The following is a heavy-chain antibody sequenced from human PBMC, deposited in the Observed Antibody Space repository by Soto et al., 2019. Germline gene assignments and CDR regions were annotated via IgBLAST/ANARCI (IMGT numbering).Heavy chain of an antibody. CDR3: TRGYCSSTSCYIWDNWFDP. Sequence: SETLSLTCTVSGGSISRYYWSWIRQPPGKGLEWIGYIYYSGRTNYNPSLKSRVTISVDTSKNQFSLKLSSVTAADTAVYYCTRGYCSSTSCYIWDNWFDPWGQGTRVTVSS. V-gene: IGHV4-59*01. CDR2: IYYSGRT. D-gene: IGHD2-2*02. J-gene: IGHJ5*02. CDR1: GGSISRYY.